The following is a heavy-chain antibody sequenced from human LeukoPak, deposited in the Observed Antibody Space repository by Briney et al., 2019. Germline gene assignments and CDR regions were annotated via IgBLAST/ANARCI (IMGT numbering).Heavy chain of an antibody. V-gene: IGHV4-31*03. D-gene: IGHD6-13*01. CDR3: ARVFGSSWYVDY. CDR2: IYYSGST. J-gene: IGHJ4*02. Sequence: SETLSLTCTVSGGSISSGVYYWSWIRQHPGKGLEWIGYIYYSGSTYYNPSLKSRVTISVDTSKNQFSLKLSSVTAADTAVYYCARVFGSSWYVDYWGQGTLVTVSS. CDR1: GGSISSGVYY.